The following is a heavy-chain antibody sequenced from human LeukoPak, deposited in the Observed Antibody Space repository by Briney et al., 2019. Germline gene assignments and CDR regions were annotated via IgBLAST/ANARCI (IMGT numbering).Heavy chain of an antibody. D-gene: IGHD3-10*01. V-gene: IGHV3-48*04. Sequence: PGGSLRLSCAASGFTFSSYSMNWVRQAPGKGLEWVSYISSSSSSTIYYADSVKGRFTISGDNAKNSLYLQMNSLRAEDTAVYYCARDVPYYYGSGSYLGAFDIWGQGTMVTVSS. CDR3: ARDVPYYYGSGSYLGAFDI. CDR2: ISSSSSSTI. CDR1: GFTFSSYS. J-gene: IGHJ3*02.